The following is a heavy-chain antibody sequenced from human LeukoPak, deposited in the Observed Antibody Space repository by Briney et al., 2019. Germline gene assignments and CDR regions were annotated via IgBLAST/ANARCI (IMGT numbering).Heavy chain of an antibody. V-gene: IGHV3-30*02. CDR2: IPYGGNNK. CDR1: GFTFSGYG. J-gene: IGHJ4*02. Sequence: GGSLRLSCAASGFTFSGYGMHWVRQAPGKGLEWVASIPYGGNNKYYADSVKGRFTISRDSSKNTLYLQMNSLRGEDTAVYFCAKESISWSFDYWGQGTLVTVSS. CDR3: AKESISWSFDY. D-gene: IGHD6-13*01.